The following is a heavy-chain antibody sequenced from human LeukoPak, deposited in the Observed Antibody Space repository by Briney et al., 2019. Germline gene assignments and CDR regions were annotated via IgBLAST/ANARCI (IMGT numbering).Heavy chain of an antibody. D-gene: IGHD6-19*01. J-gene: IGHJ4*02. CDR2: INPNSGGT. CDR3: ARDSSGWYRPGY. V-gene: IGHV1-2*02. CDR1: GYTLTGYY. Sequence: ASVKVSCKASGYTLTGYYMHWVRQAPGQGLEWMGWINPNSGGTNNAQKFQGRVTMTRDTSISTAYMELSRLRSDDTAVYYCARDSSGWYRPGYWGQGTLVTVSS.